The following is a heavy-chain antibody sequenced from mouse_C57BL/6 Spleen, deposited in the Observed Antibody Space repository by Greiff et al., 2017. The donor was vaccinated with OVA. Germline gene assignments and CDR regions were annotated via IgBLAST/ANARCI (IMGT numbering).Heavy chain of an antibody. Sequence: VQLQQPGAELVMPGASVKLSCKASGYTFTSYWMHWVKQRPGQGLEWIGEIDPSDSYTNYNQKFKGQSTLTVDKSSSTAYMQLSSLTSEDSAVYYCARGGSWLAYWGQGTLVTVSA. CDR3: ARGGSWLAY. CDR1: GYTFTSYW. J-gene: IGHJ3*01. CDR2: IDPSDSYT. V-gene: IGHV1-69*01. D-gene: IGHD3-1*01.